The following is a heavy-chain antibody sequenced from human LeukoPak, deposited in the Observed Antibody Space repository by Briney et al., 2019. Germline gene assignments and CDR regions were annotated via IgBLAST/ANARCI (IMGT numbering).Heavy chain of an antibody. CDR3: ARTGGYCSGGSCYPNYGMDV. D-gene: IGHD2-15*01. CDR2: IIPILGIA. Sequence: VASVKVSCKASGGTFSSYTISWVRQAPGQGLEWMGRIIPILGIANYAQKLQGRVTITADKSTSTAYMELSSLRSEDTAVYYCARTGGYCSGGSCYPNYGMDVWGQGTTVTVSS. V-gene: IGHV1-69*02. J-gene: IGHJ6*02. CDR1: GGTFSSYT.